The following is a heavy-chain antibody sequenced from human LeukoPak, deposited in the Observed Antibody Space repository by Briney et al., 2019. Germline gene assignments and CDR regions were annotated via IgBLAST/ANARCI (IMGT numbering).Heavy chain of an antibody. D-gene: IGHD4-17*01. CDR1: GFTFSSFA. CDR3: AIPPPSGDYWGYYFDY. CDR2: ISGSGGST. J-gene: IGHJ4*02. V-gene: IGHV3-23*01. Sequence: GGSLRLSCAASGFTFSSFAMSWVRQAPGEGLEWVSAISGSGGSTYYADSVKGRFTISRDNSKNTLYLQMNSLRAEDTAVYYCAIPPPSGDYWGYYFDYWGQGTLVTVSS.